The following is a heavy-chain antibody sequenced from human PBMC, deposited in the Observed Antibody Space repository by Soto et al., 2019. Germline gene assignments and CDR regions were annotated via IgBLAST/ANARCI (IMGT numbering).Heavy chain of an antibody. D-gene: IGHD5-18*01. CDR2: MNPNSGNT. Sequence: ASVKVSCKAAGYTFTSYDINWVRQATGQGLEWMGWMNPNSGNTGYAQKFQGRVTMTRNTSISTAYMELSSLRSEDTAVYYCASGYSYGAAAFDIWGQGTMVTVSS. J-gene: IGHJ3*02. CDR1: GYTFTSYD. V-gene: IGHV1-8*01. CDR3: ASGYSYGAAAFDI.